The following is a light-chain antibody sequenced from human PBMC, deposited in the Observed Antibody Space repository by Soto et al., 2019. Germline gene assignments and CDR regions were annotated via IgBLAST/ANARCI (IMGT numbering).Light chain of an antibody. J-gene: IGKJ2*01. V-gene: IGKV3-15*01. Sequence: EIVMTQSPATLSVSPGERATLYCKASQRISSNLAWYQQKPGQPPRLLIYGASTRASGIPARFSGSWSGTAFTLTISGLQYEDLARYYCQQYNIWHPYTFGQGTTLDVK. CDR3: QQYNIWHPYT. CDR2: GAS. CDR1: QRISSN.